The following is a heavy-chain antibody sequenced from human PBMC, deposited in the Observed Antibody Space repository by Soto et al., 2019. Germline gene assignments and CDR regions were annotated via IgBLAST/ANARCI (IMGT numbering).Heavy chain of an antibody. CDR2: IYWDDDK. CDR1: GFSLTTRPVG. J-gene: IGHJ4*02. CDR3: AHRQLYNGAWNEGTFDY. Sequence: QITLKESGPTLVKPTQTLTLTCTFSGFSLTTRPVGVGWIRQPPGQALEWLALIYWDDDKRYNPSLKSRLTITKDTSKNQLVLTMTNMDPVDTATYFCAHRQLYNGAWNEGTFDYWGQGALVTVSS. V-gene: IGHV2-5*02. D-gene: IGHD1-1*01.